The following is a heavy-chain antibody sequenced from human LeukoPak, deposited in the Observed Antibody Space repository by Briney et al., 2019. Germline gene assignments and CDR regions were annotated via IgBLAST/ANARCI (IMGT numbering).Heavy chain of an antibody. CDR1: GYTFTSYY. Sequence: GASVKVSCKASGYTFTSYYMHWVRQAPGQGLEWMGIINPSGGSTSYAQKFQGRVTMTRDMSTSTVYMELSSLRSEDTAVYYCARSEGATIDAFDIWGQGTMVTVSS. V-gene: IGHV1-46*01. CDR3: ARSEGATIDAFDI. D-gene: IGHD1-26*01. CDR2: INPSGGST. J-gene: IGHJ3*02.